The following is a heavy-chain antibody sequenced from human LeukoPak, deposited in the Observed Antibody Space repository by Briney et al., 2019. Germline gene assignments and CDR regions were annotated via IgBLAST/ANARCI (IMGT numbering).Heavy chain of an antibody. CDR3: ARGGIVVVVAAPFDP. V-gene: IGHV1-69*13. Sequence: SVKVSCKASGYSFTYHYMHWLRQAPGQGLEWMGGIIPIFGTANYAQKFQGRVTITADESTSTAYMELSSLRSEDTAVYYCARGGIVVVVAAPFDPWGQGTLVTVSS. CDR1: GYSFTYHY. J-gene: IGHJ5*02. D-gene: IGHD2-15*01. CDR2: IIPIFGTA.